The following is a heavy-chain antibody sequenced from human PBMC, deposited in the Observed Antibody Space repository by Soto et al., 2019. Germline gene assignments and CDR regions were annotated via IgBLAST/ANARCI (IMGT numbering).Heavy chain of an antibody. CDR1: GFTFSSYA. CDR2: ISYDGSNK. Sequence: QVQLVESGGGVVQPGRSLRLSCAASGFTFSSYALHWVRQAPGKGLEWVAVISYDGSNKYYADSVRDRFTISRDNSKNTLYLQMNSLRAEDTAMYYCARGGGGGYVLVLYYFDYWGQGTLVTVSS. V-gene: IGHV3-30-3*01. CDR3: ARGGGGGYVLVLYYFDY. D-gene: IGHD5-12*01. J-gene: IGHJ4*02.